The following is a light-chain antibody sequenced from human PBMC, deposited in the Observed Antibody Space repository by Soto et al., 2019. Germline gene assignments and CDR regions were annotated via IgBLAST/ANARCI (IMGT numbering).Light chain of an antibody. CDR2: DDI. V-gene: IGLV2-23*01. CDR1: SSDVGTYKP. Sequence: QSALTQPASVSGSPGQSITISCTGTSSDVGTYKPVSWYQQHPGKAPKVIIYDDIKRPSGVSNRFSGSKSGNTASLTISGLQAADEADYYCCSFAGSTTWFGGGTKLTVL. CDR3: CSFAGSTTW. J-gene: IGLJ3*02.